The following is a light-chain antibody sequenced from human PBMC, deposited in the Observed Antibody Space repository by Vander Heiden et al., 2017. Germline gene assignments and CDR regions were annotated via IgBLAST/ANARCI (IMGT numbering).Light chain of an antibody. V-gene: IGKV1-39*01. Sequence: DIQMTQSPSSLSASVGDRVTITCRASESVGRYLNWYQQKSGKAPKFLIYEAASLRSGVPSRFSGSGSGTDFTLTISRLQPEDLATYYCQQTVGVPHTFGQGTNLEIK. CDR1: ESVGRY. CDR2: EAA. J-gene: IGKJ2*01. CDR3: QQTVGVPHT.